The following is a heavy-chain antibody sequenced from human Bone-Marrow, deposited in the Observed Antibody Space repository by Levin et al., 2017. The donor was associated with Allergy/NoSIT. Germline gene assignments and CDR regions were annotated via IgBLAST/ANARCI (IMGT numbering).Heavy chain of an antibody. CDR3: ARDRRVAHYYGMDV. CDR2: IIPIFGTA. Sequence: KISCKASGGTFSSYAISWVRQAPGQGLEWMGGIIPIFGTANYAQKFQGRVTITADESTSTAYMELSSLRSEDTAVYYCARDRRVAHYYGMDVWGQGTTVTVSS. V-gene: IGHV1-69*01. D-gene: IGHD2-15*01. J-gene: IGHJ6*02. CDR1: GGTFSSYA.